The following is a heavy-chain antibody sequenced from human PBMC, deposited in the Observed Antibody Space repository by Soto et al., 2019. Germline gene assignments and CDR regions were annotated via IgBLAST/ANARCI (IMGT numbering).Heavy chain of an antibody. Sequence: QVQLVQSGAEVKKPGASVRVSCKASGYTFTSYYIHWVRQAPGHGPEWMGMISPSSGGTDYAQKFQGRVTMTRDTSTSTVYMELSSLRSEDTAVYYCTRSITTTAGTDAFDLWGQGTLVTVSS. CDR1: GYTFTSYY. CDR2: ISPSSGGT. J-gene: IGHJ3*01. D-gene: IGHD6-13*01. CDR3: TRSITTTAGTDAFDL. V-gene: IGHV1-46*03.